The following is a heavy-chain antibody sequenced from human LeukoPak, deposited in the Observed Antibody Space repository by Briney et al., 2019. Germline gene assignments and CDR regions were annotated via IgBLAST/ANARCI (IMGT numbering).Heavy chain of an antibody. V-gene: IGHV3-23*01. J-gene: IGHJ6*02. Sequence: GGSLRLSCAASGFTFSSYSMNWGRQAPGKGLEWVSAISGSGGSTYYADSVKGRFTISRDNSKNTLYLQMNSLRAEDTAVYYCARETTVVPTYYYGMDVWGQGTTVTVSS. CDR1: GFTFSSYS. CDR3: ARETTVVPTYYYGMDV. D-gene: IGHD4-23*01. CDR2: ISGSGGST.